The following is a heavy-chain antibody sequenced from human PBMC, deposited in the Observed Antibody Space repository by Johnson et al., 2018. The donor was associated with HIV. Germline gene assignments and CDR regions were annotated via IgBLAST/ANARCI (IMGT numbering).Heavy chain of an antibody. CDR1: GFTVSSNY. CDR2: IYSGGST. Sequence: VQLVESGGGLIQPGGSLRLSCAASGFTVSSNYMSWVRQAPGKGLEWVSVIYSGGSTYYAESVKGRFTISRDNSKNTLYLQMNSLRAEDTAVYYCARVGRNSSGWYVDAFDIWGQGTMVTVSS. CDR3: ARVGRNSSGWYVDAFDI. D-gene: IGHD6-19*01. V-gene: IGHV3-66*03. J-gene: IGHJ3*02.